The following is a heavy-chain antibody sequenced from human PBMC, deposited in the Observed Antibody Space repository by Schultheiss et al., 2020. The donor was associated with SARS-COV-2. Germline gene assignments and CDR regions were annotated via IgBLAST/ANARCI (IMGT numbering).Heavy chain of an antibody. J-gene: IGHJ4*02. D-gene: IGHD3-16*01. CDR2: INSDGSST. V-gene: IGHV3-74*01. CDR1: GFTFSNYW. CDR3: ARAGDEGFDH. Sequence: GESLKISCAASGFTFSNYWMHWVRQAPGKGLVWVSRINSDGSSTTYADSVKGRFTISRHNSKNTLYLQMNSLRAEDTAVYYCARAGDEGFDHWGQGTLVTVSS.